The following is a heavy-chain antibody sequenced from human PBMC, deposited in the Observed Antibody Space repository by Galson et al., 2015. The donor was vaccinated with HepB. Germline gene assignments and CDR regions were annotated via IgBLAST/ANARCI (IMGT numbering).Heavy chain of an antibody. CDR1: GFTFSRYG. CDR2: ISYDGSNK. Sequence: SLRLSCAASGFTFSRYGMHWVRQAPGKGLEWVAVISYDGSNKYYADSVKGRFTISRDNSKITLYLQMNSLRAENTAIYYCAKDGPLSRVMDVWGQGTTVTVSS. V-gene: IGHV3-30*18. CDR3: AKDGPLSRVMDV. J-gene: IGHJ6*02.